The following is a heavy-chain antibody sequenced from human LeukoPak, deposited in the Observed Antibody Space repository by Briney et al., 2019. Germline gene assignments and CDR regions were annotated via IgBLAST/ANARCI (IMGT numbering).Heavy chain of an antibody. CDR3: ATVPDSGSYSEGAY. CDR1: GYTFTDYY. CDR2: VDPEGGET. D-gene: IGHD1-26*01. J-gene: IGHJ4*02. Sequence: ASVKVSCKVSGYTFTDYYMHWVQQAPGKGLEWMGLVDPEGGETIYAEKFQGRVTKTADTSTDTAYMELSSLRSEDTAVYYCATVPDSGSYSEGAYWGQGTLVTVSS. V-gene: IGHV1-69-2*01.